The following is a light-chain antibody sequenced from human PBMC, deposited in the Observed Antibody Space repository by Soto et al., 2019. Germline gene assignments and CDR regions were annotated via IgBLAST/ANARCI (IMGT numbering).Light chain of an antibody. J-gene: IGLJ3*02. CDR3: SSFTSTSTQV. CDR1: SSDVGGYDY. V-gene: IGLV2-14*01. Sequence: QSVLTQPASVSGSLGPSITISCSGTSSDVGGYDYVSWYQQHPGRAPKLMIFEVSNRPSGVSNRFSGSKSGNTASLTISGLQAEDEADYYCSSFTSTSTQVLGGGTKLTVL. CDR2: EVS.